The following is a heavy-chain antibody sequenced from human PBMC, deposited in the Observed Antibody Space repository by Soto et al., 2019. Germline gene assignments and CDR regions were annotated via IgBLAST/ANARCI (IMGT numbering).Heavy chain of an antibody. CDR1: GDNISSNSAA. Sequence: SQTLSLTCAISGDNISSNSAAWNLIRQSPSRGLEWLGRTYYRSKWYNDYAVSVKSRITINPDTSKNQFSLQLNSVTPEDTAVYYCASSYSSSSNWFDTWGQGTLVTVSS. D-gene: IGHD6-6*01. J-gene: IGHJ5*02. V-gene: IGHV6-1*01. CDR3: ASSYSSSSNWFDT. CDR2: TYYRSKWYN.